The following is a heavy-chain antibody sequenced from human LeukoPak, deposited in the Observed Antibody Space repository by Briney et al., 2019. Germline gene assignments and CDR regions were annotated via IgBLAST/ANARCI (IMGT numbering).Heavy chain of an antibody. CDR2: ISSRGSYI. J-gene: IGHJ3*02. D-gene: IGHD5-24*01. CDR3: ARQIDIDGYNYVSRLGGFDI. CDR1: GCLFSTYN. V-gene: IGHV3-21*01. Sequence: AGGSLRLSCAASGCLFSTYNMNWVGQAPGKGLEWVSSISSRGSYIYYADSVRGRFTISRDNAKNSLYLQMNSLRAEDTAMYYCARQIDIDGYNYVSRLGGFDIWGQGTMVTVS.